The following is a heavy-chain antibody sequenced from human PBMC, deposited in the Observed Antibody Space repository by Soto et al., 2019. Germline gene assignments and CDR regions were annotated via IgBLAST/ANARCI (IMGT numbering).Heavy chain of an antibody. CDR1: GAGDTFSNYG. J-gene: IGHJ4*02. V-gene: IGHV1-69*06. D-gene: IGHD1-1*01. Sequence: QVHLVQSGAEVKSPGSAVKVSCKVSGAGDTFSNYGLNWMRQAPGQGLEWMGGTIPAFGTANYAQKFHGRVTITADTSTTTAYMELSSLRSDDTAVYYCWRHDKTALPPLDSWGQGTLVSVSS. CDR3: WRHDKTALPPLDS. CDR2: TIPAFGTA.